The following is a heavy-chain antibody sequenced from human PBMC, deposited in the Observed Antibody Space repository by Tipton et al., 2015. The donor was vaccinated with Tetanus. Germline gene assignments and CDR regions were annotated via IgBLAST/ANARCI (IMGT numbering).Heavy chain of an antibody. CDR2: ISAYNGNT. D-gene: IGHD2-2*01. CDR3: ARDPRIGYCSSTSCFPYNWFDP. Sequence: QLVQSGAEVKKPGASVKVSCKASGYTFTSYGISWVRQAPGQGLEWMGWISAYNGNTNYAQKLQGRVTMTTDTSTSTAYTELRSLRSDDTAVYYCARDPRIGYCSSTSCFPYNWFDPWGQGTLVTVSS. V-gene: IGHV1-18*04. CDR1: GYTFTSYG. J-gene: IGHJ5*02.